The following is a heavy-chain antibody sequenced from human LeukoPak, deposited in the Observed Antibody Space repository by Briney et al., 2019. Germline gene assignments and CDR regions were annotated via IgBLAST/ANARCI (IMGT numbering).Heavy chain of an antibody. CDR3: ARIKNSSELRSYYYMDV. J-gene: IGHJ6*03. CDR2: IKQDGSEK. V-gene: IGHV3-7*01. Sequence: GGSLRLSCAASGFTFSSYWMSWVRQAPGKGLEWVANIKQDGSEKYYVDSVKGRFTISRDNAKNSLYLQMNSLRAEDTAVYYCARIKNSSELRSYYYMDVWGKGTTVTVSS. D-gene: IGHD6-6*01. CDR1: GFTFSSYW.